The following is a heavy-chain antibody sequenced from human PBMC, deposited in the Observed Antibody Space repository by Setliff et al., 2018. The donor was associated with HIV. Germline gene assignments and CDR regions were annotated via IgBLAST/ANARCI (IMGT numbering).Heavy chain of an antibody. D-gene: IGHD2-2*01. CDR2: FYTSGTT. CDR3: GTAMYYYYGLDA. J-gene: IGHJ6*02. CDR1: GGSLSSGSHY. V-gene: IGHV4-61*09. Sequence: SETLSLTCSVSGGSLSSGSHYCTWLRQAAGKGLEWIGHFYTSGTTNYNPSFESRVTISVDTSKNQFSLKLSSVTAADAAVYYCGTAMYYYYGLDAWGQGIRVTVSS.